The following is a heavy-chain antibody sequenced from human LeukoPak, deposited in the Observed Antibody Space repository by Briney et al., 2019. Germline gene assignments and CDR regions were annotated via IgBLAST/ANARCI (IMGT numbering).Heavy chain of an antibody. D-gene: IGHD3-3*01. V-gene: IGHV4-34*01. Sequence: SKTLSLTCAVSGGSISSYFWTWIRQPPGKGLEWIGEINHSGSTNYNPSLKSRVTISVDTSKNQFSLKLSSVTAADTAVYYCARGLGTTYDFWSGYYRYNWFDPWGQGTLVTVSS. CDR3: ARGLGTTYDFWSGYYRYNWFDP. J-gene: IGHJ5*02. CDR2: INHSGST. CDR1: GGSISSYF.